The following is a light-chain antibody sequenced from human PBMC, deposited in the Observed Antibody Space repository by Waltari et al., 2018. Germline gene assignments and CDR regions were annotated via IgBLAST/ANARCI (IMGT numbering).Light chain of an antibody. CDR3: AAWDDSLNGSV. CDR2: GKN. CDR1: HPNIGSKP. V-gene: IGLV1-44*01. Sequence: QSVLTQPPSTSGPPGRRVTISSSGSHPNIGSKPVNWYQHLPGTAPKPPILGKNQRPSGVPDRFSGSKSGTSASLAISGLQSEDEADYYCAAWDDSLNGSVFGTGTKVTVL. J-gene: IGLJ1*01.